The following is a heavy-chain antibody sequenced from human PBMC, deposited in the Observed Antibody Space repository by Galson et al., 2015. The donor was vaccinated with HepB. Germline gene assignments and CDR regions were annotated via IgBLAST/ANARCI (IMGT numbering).Heavy chain of an antibody. J-gene: IGHJ6*02. V-gene: IGHV3-15*01. CDR3: RHPSGPDGSGWHYYYYGMDV. D-gene: IGHD6-19*01. CDR1: GFTFSNAC. CDR2: IKSKTDGGTT. Sequence: SLRLSCAASGFTFSNACMSWVRQAPGKGLEWVGRIKSKTDGGTTDYAAPVKGRFTISRDDSKNTLYLQMNSLKTEDTAVYYCRHPSGPDGSGWHYYYYGMDVWGQGTTVTVSS.